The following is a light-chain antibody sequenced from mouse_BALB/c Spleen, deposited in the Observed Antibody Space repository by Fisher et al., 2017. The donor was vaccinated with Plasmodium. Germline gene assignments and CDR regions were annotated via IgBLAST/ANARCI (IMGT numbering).Light chain of an antibody. CDR2: KVS. J-gene: IGKJ4*01. Sequence: DIVITQSPLSLPVSLGDQASISCRSSQSLVHSNGDTYLHWYLQKPGRSPKLLIYKVSTRFSGVPDRFSGSGSGTYFTLKISRVEAEDLGVYFCSQSTHLPLTFGSGTKLEI. CDR3: SQSTHLPLT. V-gene: IGKV1-110*01. CDR1: QSLVHSNGDTY.